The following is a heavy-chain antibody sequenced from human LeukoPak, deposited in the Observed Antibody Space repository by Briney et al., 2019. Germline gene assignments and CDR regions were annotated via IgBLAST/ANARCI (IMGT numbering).Heavy chain of an antibody. J-gene: IGHJ4*02. V-gene: IGHV1-2*02. CDR2: INPNSGGT. CDR1: GYTFTGYY. D-gene: IGHD1-26*01. Sequence: GASVKVSCKASGYTFTGYYMHWVRQAPGQGLEWMGWINPNSGGTNYAQKFQGRVTMTRDTSISTAYMELSRLRSNDTAVYYCARDTGEWWELDYWGQGTLVTVSS. CDR3: ARDTGEWWELDY.